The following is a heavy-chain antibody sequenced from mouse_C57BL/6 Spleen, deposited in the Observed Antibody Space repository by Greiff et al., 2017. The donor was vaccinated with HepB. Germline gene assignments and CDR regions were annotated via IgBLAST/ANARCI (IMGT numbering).Heavy chain of an antibody. CDR3: ALTGTWFAY. CDR1: GYTFTDYY. V-gene: IGHV1-26*01. J-gene: IGHJ3*01. Sequence: VQLKQSGPELVKPGASVKISCKASGYTFTDYYMNWVKQSHGKSLEWIGDINPNNGGTSYNQKFKGKATLTVDKSSSTAYMELRSLTSEDSAVYYCALTGTWFAYWGQGTLVTVSA. D-gene: IGHD4-1*01. CDR2: INPNNGGT.